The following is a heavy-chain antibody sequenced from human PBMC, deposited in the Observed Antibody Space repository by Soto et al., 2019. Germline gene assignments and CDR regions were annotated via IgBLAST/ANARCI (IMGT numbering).Heavy chain of an antibody. J-gene: IGHJ3*02. CDR1: GGSISSYY. CDR2: IYYSGST. D-gene: IGHD1-26*01. CDR3: ARDQESGSYRTDAFDI. V-gene: IGHV4-59*12. Sequence: SETLSLTCTVSGGSISSYYWSWIRQPPGKGLEWIGYIYYSGSTNYNPSLKSRVTISVDTSKNQFSLKLSSVTAADTAVYYCARDQESGSYRTDAFDIWGQGTMVTV.